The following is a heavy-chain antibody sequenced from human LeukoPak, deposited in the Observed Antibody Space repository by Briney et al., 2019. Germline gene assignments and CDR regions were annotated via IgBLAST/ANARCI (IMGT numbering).Heavy chain of an antibody. CDR2: IYTSGST. D-gene: IGHD6-13*01. CDR3: ARLDSSSWYSRWFDP. Sequence: KPSETLSLTCTVSGGSISSYYWSWIRQPAGKRLEWIGSIYTSGSTNYNPSLKSRVTMSVDTSKNQFSLKLSSVTAADTAVYYCARLDSSSWYSRWFDPWGQGTLVTVSS. CDR1: GGSISSYY. V-gene: IGHV4-4*07. J-gene: IGHJ5*02.